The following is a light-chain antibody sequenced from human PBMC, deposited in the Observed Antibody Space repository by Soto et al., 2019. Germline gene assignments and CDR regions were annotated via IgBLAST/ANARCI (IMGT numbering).Light chain of an antibody. Sequence: EIVLTQSPATLSLSPGERATLSCRASQSVSSYLAWYQQKPGQAPRLLIYDASNSATGIPARFSGSGSGTDFTLTISSLEPEDFAVYYCQQRSHWPPITFGKGTRLEIK. V-gene: IGKV3-11*01. CDR2: DAS. CDR3: QQRSHWPPIT. J-gene: IGKJ5*01. CDR1: QSVSSY.